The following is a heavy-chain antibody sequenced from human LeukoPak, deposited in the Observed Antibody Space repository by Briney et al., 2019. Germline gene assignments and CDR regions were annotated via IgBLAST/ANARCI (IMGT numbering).Heavy chain of an antibody. CDR1: GYSISSGYY. CDR3: ARYTSGWIFDY. CDR2: IYHTGST. V-gene: IGHV4-38-2*01. J-gene: IGHJ4*02. Sequence: SETLSLTCAVSGYSISSGYYWGWIRQPPGKGLEWIGNIYHTGSTYYNPSLKSRVTISVDTSKNEFSLKLSSVIAADTAMYYCARYTSGWIFDYWGQGTLVTVSS. D-gene: IGHD6-19*01.